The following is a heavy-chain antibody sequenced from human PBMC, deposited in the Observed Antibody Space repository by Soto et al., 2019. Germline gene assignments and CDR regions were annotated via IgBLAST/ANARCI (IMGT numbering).Heavy chain of an antibody. Sequence: QVQLQESGPGLVKPSETLSLTCTVSGGSISSYYWSWIRQPPGKGLEWIGYIYYSGSTNYNPCLKSRVTISVDTSKNQFSLKLSSVTAADTAVYYCARQVGGWAPWYFDYWGQGTLVTVSS. D-gene: IGHD6-19*01. CDR3: ARQVGGWAPWYFDY. V-gene: IGHV4-59*08. CDR1: GGSISSYY. J-gene: IGHJ4*02. CDR2: IYYSGST.